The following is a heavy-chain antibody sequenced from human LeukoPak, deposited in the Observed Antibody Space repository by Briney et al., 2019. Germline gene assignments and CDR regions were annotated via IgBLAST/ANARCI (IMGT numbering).Heavy chain of an antibody. V-gene: IGHV4-59*01. CDR2: IYYSGST. CDR3: ARAGGFGELLSHFDY. D-gene: IGHD3-10*01. CDR1: GGSISSYY. Sequence: SETLSLTCTVSGGSISSYYWSWIRQPPGKGLEWMGYIYYSGSTNYNPSLKSRVTISVDTSKNQFSLKLSSVTAADTAVYSCARAGGFGELLSHFDYWGQGTLVTVSS. J-gene: IGHJ4*02.